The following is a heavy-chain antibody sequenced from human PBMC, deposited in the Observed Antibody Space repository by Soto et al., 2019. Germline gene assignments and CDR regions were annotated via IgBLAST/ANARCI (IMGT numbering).Heavy chain of an antibody. Sequence: GASVKVSCKASGFTFTSSAMQWVRQARGQRLEWIGWIVVGSGNTNYAQKFQERVTITRDMSTSTAYMELNSLRAEDTAVYYCAKSGLPNYYDSSGYYDYWGQGTLVTVSS. V-gene: IGHV1-58*02. J-gene: IGHJ4*02. CDR2: IVVGSGNT. D-gene: IGHD3-22*01. CDR1: GFTFTSSA. CDR3: AKSGLPNYYDSSGYYDY.